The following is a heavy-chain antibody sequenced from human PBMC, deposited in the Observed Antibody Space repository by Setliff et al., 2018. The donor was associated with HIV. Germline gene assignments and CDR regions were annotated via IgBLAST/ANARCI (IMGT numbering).Heavy chain of an antibody. Sequence: ASVKVSCKASGYTFTGYYMHWVRQAPGQGLEWMGWINPNNGGTNYAQKFQGRVTMTRDTSISTAYMELRRLRSDDTAVYYCARDRSDYYYYYGMDVWGQGTTVTVS. J-gene: IGHJ6*02. V-gene: IGHV1-2*02. CDR3: ARDRSDYYYYYGMDV. CDR2: INPNNGGT. CDR1: GYTFTGYY. D-gene: IGHD3-3*01.